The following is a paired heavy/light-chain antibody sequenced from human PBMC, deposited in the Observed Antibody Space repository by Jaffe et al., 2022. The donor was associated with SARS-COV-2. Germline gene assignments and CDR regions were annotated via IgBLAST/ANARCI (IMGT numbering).Light chain of an antibody. J-gene: IGLJ2*01. CDR1: SSNIGNNY. CDR2: ENN. Sequence: QSVLTQPPSVSAAPGQKVTISCSGSSSNIGNNYVSWYQHLPGTAPKLLMYENNKRPSGIPDRFSGSKSGTSATLGITGLQTGDEADYYCGTWDSSLSAGVFGGGTRLTVL. V-gene: IGLV1-51*02. CDR3: GTWDSSLSAGV.
Heavy chain of an antibody. V-gene: IGHV3-30*04. CDR2: ISYDGSNT. J-gene: IGHJ6*03. CDR1: GFTFNIYA. CDR3: ARDPNAVAGTGYYYMDV. D-gene: IGHD6-19*01. Sequence: QVQLVESGGGVVQPGRSLRLSCTASGFTFNIYAMDWVRQAPGKGLEWVTIISYDGSNTYYADSVKGRFTISRDNSKNTLYLQMNSLRGEDTAVYYCARDPNAVAGTGYYYMDVWGKGTTVTVSS.